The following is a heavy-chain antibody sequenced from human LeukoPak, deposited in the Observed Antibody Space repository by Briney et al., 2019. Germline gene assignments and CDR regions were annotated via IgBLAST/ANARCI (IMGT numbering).Heavy chain of an antibody. CDR3: ARGDSSGYRPFYFDY. Sequence: GGSLRLSCAASGFIFSNSWMNWVRQAPGKGLEWVSYISSSGSTIYYADSVKGRFTISRDNAKNSLYLQMNSLRAEDTAVYYCARGDSSGYRPFYFDYWGQGTLVTVSS. J-gene: IGHJ4*02. CDR1: GFIFSNSW. D-gene: IGHD3-22*01. V-gene: IGHV3-48*04. CDR2: ISSSGSTI.